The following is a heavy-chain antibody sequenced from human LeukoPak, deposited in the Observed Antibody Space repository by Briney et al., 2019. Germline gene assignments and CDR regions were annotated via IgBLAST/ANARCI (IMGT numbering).Heavy chain of an antibody. D-gene: IGHD5-24*01. J-gene: IGHJ4*02. CDR1: GGTFSSYA. CDR2: IIPIFGTA. V-gene: IGHV1-69*13. CDR3: ARDYGGDGYND. Sequence: SVKVSCKASGGTFSSYAISWVRQAPGQGLEWMGGIIPIFGTANYAQKFRGRVTITADESTSTAYMELSSLRSEDTAVYYCARDYGGDGYNDWGQGTLVAVSS.